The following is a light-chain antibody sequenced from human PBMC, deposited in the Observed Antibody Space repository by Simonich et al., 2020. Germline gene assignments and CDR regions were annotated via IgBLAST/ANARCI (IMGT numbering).Light chain of an antibody. CDR1: SSDVGCYNL. J-gene: IGLJ3*02. Sequence: QSALTQPASVSGSPGQSITISCTGTSSDVGCYNLVSWYQQHPGKAPKLMIYEGSKRPSGVSNRFSGSKSGNTASLTISGLQAEDEADYYCSSYTSSSTWVFGGGTKLTVL. CDR3: SSYTSSSTWV. CDR2: EGS. V-gene: IGLV2-14*02.